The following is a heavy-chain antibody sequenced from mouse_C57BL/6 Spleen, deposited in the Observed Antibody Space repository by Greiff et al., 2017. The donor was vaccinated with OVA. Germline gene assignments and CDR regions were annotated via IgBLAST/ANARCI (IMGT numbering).Heavy chain of an antibody. CDR1: GYTFTSYW. V-gene: IGHV1-55*01. CDR3: ARSYYGGSYEWYFDV. D-gene: IGHD1-1*01. J-gene: IGHJ1*03. Sequence: QVQLQQPGAELVKPGASVKMSCKASGYTFTSYWITWVKQRPGQGLEWIGDIYPGSGSTNYNEKFKSKATLTVDTSSSTAYMQLSSLTSVDSAVYYGARSYYGGSYEWYFDVWGTGTTVTVSS. CDR2: IYPGSGST.